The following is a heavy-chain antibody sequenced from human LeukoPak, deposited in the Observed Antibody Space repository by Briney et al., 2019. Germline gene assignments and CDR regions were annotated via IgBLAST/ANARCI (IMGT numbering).Heavy chain of an antibody. V-gene: IGHV3-48*03. J-gene: IGHJ6*02. D-gene: IGHD3-10*01. CDR3: ARDPRGISMVRGVFVYGLDV. CDR2: ISVSGTTI. CDR1: GFTRSSYE. Sequence: PGGSLRLSCAASGFTRSSYEMNWVRQAPGKGLEWVAYISVSGTTIYYADSVKGRFTISRDNAKNSLYLQMNSLRGEDTAVYYCARDPRGISMVRGVFVYGLDVWGQGTTVTVSS.